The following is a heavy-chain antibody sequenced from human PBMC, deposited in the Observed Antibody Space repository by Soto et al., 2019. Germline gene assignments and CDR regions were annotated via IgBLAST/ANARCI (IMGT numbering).Heavy chain of an antibody. CDR2: ISSRSYTI. V-gene: IGHV3-48*02. J-gene: IGHJ6*02. Sequence: EVKLVESGGDLVQPGGSLRLSCAASGCTFSTYSMNWVRQAPGKGLEWVSYISSRSYTIYYVDSVKGRFTISRDNAQNLRYLQMNSLRNVGTGVYYFAIVGSSSDSGMDVWGQGTTVTVSS. CDR1: GCTFSTYS. CDR3: AIVGSSSDSGMDV. D-gene: IGHD6-6*01.